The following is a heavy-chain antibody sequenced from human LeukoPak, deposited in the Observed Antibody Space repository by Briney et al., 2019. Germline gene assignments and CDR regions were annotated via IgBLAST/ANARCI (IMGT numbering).Heavy chain of an antibody. J-gene: IGHJ4*02. CDR3: VGDYGSGPFDY. V-gene: IGHV3-74*01. CDR1: GFTFSSYW. CDR2: INSDGSST. D-gene: IGHD3-10*01. Sequence: GGSLRLSCAASGFTFSSYWMHSVRQAPGKGLMWVSRINSDGSSTSYADSVKGRFTISRDNAKNTLYLQMNSLRAEDTAVYYCVGDYGSGPFDYWGQGTLVTVSS.